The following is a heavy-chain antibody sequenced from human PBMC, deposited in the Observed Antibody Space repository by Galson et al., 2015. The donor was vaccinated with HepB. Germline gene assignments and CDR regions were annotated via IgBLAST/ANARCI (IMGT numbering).Heavy chain of an antibody. J-gene: IGHJ4*02. CDR1: GFTFGDYA. CDR3: TRPPEIYGDYVADY. CDR2: IRSKAYGGTT. V-gene: IGHV3-49*04. Sequence: SLRLSCAASGFTFGDYAMSWVRQAPGKGLEWVGFIRSKAYGGTTEYAASVKGRFTISRDDSKSIAYLQMNSLRTEDTAVYYCTRPPEIYGDYVADYWGQGTLVTVSS. D-gene: IGHD4-17*01.